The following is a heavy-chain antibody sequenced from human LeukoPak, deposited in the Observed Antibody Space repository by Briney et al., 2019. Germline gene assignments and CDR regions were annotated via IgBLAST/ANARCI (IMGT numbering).Heavy chain of an antibody. Sequence: GESLQISCKGSGYSFTSYWIGWVRQMPGKGLEWMGIIYPGDSDTRYSPSFQGQVTISADKSISIAYLQWSSLKASDTAMYYCARHPLTYYYDSSGHGSPDYWGQGTLVTVSS. D-gene: IGHD3-22*01. CDR2: IYPGDSDT. V-gene: IGHV5-51*01. CDR3: ARHPLTYYYDSSGHGSPDY. CDR1: GYSFTSYW. J-gene: IGHJ4*02.